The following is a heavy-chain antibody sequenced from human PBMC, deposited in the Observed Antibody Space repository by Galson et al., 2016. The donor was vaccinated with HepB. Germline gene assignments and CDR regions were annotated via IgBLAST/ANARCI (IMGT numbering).Heavy chain of an antibody. D-gene: IGHD6-6*01. CDR2: IYYTGTT. CDR3: ARREAARPYNWFDP. V-gene: IGHV4-59*01. J-gene: IGHJ5*02. Sequence: SETLSLTCTVSGGSISSYYWSWIRQPPGKGLEWIGYIYYTGTTNYNDSLKSRVTISVDTSKNQFSLKLTSVTAADTAVYYCARREAARPYNWFDPWGQGTLVTVSS. CDR1: GGSISSYY.